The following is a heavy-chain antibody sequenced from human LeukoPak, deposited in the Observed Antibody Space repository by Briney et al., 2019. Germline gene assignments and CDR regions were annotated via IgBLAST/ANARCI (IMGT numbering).Heavy chain of an antibody. J-gene: IGHJ6*02. CDR1: EFTFSSYS. CDR2: IPSSSSYI. Sequence: PGRSLRLSCAASEFTFSSYSMNWVRPAPGKGLEWVSSIPSSSSYIYYADSVKGRFTISRDNAKNSLYLQMNSLRAEETAVYYCARDRVPYNWNDADGMDVWGQGTTVTVSS. V-gene: IGHV3-21*01. CDR3: ARDRVPYNWNDADGMDV. D-gene: IGHD1-1*01.